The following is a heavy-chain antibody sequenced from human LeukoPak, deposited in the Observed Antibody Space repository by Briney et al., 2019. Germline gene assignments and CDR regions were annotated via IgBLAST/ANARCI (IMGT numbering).Heavy chain of an antibody. J-gene: IGHJ4*02. Sequence: GGSLRLSCAASGFTFDDYAMHWVRQAPGKGLEWVSGISWNSGSIGYADSVKGRFTISRDNAKNSPYLQMNSLRAEDTAVYYCARNHFDWYIPLQWGQGTLVTVSS. V-gene: IGHV3-9*01. CDR3: ARNHFDWYIPLQ. D-gene: IGHD3-9*01. CDR2: ISWNSGSI. CDR1: GFTFDDYA.